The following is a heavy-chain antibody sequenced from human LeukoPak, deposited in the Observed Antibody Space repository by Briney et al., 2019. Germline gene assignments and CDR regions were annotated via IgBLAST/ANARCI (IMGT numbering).Heavy chain of an antibody. CDR2: ISGSGGST. CDR3: AKARYRDYGDYAGDAFDI. V-gene: IGHV3-23*01. J-gene: IGHJ3*02. CDR1: GFTFSSYA. Sequence: GGSLRLSCAASGFTFSSYAMSWFRQAPGKGLDWVSAISGSGGSTYYADSVKGRFTISRDNSKNTLYLQMNSLRAEDTAEYYCAKARYRDYGDYAGDAFDIWGQGTMVTVSS. D-gene: IGHD4-17*01.